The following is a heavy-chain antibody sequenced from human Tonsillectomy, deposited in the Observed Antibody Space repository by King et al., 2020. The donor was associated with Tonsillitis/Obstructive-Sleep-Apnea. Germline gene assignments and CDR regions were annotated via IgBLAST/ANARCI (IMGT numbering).Heavy chain of an antibody. CDR1: GFSLNTSGVG. CDR2: IYWDDDK. CDR3: AHSPEYDFWSGFPKDWFDP. J-gene: IGHJ5*02. V-gene: IGHV2-5*02. Sequence: ITLKESGPTLVKPTQTLTLTCTFSGFSLNTSGVGVGWIRQPPGKALEWLALIYWDDDKRYSPSLKSRLTITKDTSKNQVVLTMTNMDTVDKATYYCAHSPEYDFWSGFPKDWFDPWGQGTLVTVSS. D-gene: IGHD3-3*01.